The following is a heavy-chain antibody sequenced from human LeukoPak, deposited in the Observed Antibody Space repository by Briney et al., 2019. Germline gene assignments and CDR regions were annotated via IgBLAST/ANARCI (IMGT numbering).Heavy chain of an antibody. CDR2: IYSGGST. J-gene: IGHJ6*03. CDR3: ARGPHYYGSGSYYKGAMDV. CDR1: GFTVSNNY. V-gene: IGHV3-66*01. D-gene: IGHD3-10*01. Sequence: HSGGSLRLSCAASGFTVSNNYMSWVRQAPGKGLEWVSVIYSGGSTYYADSVKGRFTISRDNSKNTLYLQMNSLRAEDTAVYYCARGPHYYGSGSYYKGAMDVWGEGTTVTISS.